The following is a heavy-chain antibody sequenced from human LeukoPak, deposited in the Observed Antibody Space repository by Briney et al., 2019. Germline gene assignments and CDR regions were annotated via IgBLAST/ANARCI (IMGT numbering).Heavy chain of an antibody. D-gene: IGHD5-18*01. CDR3: AREDVDTSMVGRLGYYYYGMDV. J-gene: IGHJ6*02. V-gene: IGHV4-59*01. CDR2: IYYSGST. CDR1: GGSISSYY. Sequence: SETLSLTCTVSGGSISSYYWSWIRQPPGKGPEWIGYIYYSGSTNYNPSLKSRVTISVDTSKNQFSLKLSSVTAADTAVYYCAREDVDTSMVGRLGYYYYGMDVWGQGTTVTVSS.